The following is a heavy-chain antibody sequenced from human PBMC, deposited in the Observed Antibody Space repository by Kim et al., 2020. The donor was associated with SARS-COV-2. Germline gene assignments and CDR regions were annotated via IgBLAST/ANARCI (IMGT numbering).Heavy chain of an antibody. J-gene: IGHJ4*02. D-gene: IGHD3-22*01. V-gene: IGHV3-11*06. Sequence: KGRFTISRDNAKNSLYLQMNSLRAEDTAVYYCAREYYDSSGYYNPGYFDYWGQGTLVTVSS. CDR3: AREYYDSSGYYNPGYFDY.